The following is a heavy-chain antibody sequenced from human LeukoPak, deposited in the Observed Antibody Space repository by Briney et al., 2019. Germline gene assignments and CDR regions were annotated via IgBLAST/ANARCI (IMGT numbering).Heavy chain of an antibody. J-gene: IGHJ6*03. CDR3: ARGMTTVTHTGCHYYMDV. V-gene: IGHV1-18*01. Sequence: GASVKVSCKASGYTFTSYGISWVRQAPGQGLEWMGWISAYNGNTNYAQKLQGRVTMNTDTSTSTAYMELRSLRSEETAIYYRARGMTTVTHTGCHYYMDVWGKGTTVTVS. CDR1: GYTFTSYG. CDR2: ISAYNGNT. D-gene: IGHD4-11*01.